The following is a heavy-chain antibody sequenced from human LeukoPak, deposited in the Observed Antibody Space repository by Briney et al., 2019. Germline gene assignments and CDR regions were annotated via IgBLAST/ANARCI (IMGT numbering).Heavy chain of an antibody. CDR2: FATSGIST. D-gene: IGHD4-17*01. Sequence: GGSLRLSCAASGFTFSRYAMSWVRQAPGKGLEWVSTFATSGISTYYADSAKGRFTISRDDSKNTLDLQMNSLRAEDTAVYFCGRGVTTDYWGQGTLVTVSS. V-gene: IGHV3-23*01. J-gene: IGHJ4*02. CDR1: GFTFSRYA. CDR3: GRGVTTDY.